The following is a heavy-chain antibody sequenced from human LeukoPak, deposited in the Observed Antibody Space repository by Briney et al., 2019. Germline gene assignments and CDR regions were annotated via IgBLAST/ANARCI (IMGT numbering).Heavy chain of an antibody. D-gene: IGHD3-3*01. J-gene: IGHJ3*02. CDR1: GYSFTSYW. CDR3: ARPAPPHYDFWSGRTVDAFDI. V-gene: IGHV5-51*01. Sequence: GESLKISCKGSGYSFTSYWIGWVRQMPGKGLEWMGIIYPGDSDTRYSPSFQGQVTISAEKSISTAYLQWSSLQASDTAMYYCARPAPPHYDFWSGRTVDAFDIWGQGTMVTVSS. CDR2: IYPGDSDT.